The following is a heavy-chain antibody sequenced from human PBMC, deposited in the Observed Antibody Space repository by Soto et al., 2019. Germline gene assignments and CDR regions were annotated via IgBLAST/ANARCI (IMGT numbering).Heavy chain of an antibody. CDR1: GFTFGDYW. J-gene: IGHJ3*02. Sequence: GGSLRLSCAASGFTFGDYWMSWVRQAPGEGLEWVANIKGDGSEKYYVDSVKGRFTISRDNAKNSLYLQMSSLRVEDTAVYYCARSLGWRDAFDIWAQGTMVTVS. CDR3: ARSLGWRDAFDI. CDR2: IKGDGSEK. V-gene: IGHV3-7*01. D-gene: IGHD6-19*01.